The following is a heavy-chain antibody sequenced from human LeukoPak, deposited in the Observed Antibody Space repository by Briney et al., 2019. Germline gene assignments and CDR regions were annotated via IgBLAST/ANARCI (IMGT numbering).Heavy chain of an antibody. D-gene: IGHD4-23*01. CDR1: GDSLRKSTFY. CDR3: AWGVDYGGNFDYSDY. V-gene: IGHV4-39*07. J-gene: IGHJ4*02. Sequence: SETLSLTCTVSGDSLRKSTFYWVWIRQPPGKGLEWIGSIYYSGGADYNPSLQSRVTISVDTSKNEFSLKVRSVTAADTATYCAAWGVDYGGNFDYSDYWGQGTLVTVSS. CDR2: IYYSGGA.